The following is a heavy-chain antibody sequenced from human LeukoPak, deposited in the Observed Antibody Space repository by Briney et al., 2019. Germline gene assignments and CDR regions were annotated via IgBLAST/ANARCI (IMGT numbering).Heavy chain of an antibody. CDR1: GFTFSSYA. CDR3: AKVQQWLVQGYFDY. V-gene: IGHV3-23*01. CDR2: ISGSGGST. D-gene: IGHD6-19*01. Sequence: PGGSLRLSCAASGFTFSSYAMSWVRQAPGKGLEWVSAISGSGGSTYYADSVKGRFTISRENSKNTLYLEMNSLRAEDTAVYYCAKVQQWLVQGYFDYWGQGTLVTVSS. J-gene: IGHJ4*02.